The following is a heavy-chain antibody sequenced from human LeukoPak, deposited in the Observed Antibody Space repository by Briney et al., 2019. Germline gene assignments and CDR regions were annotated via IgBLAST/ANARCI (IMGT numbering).Heavy chain of an antibody. J-gene: IGHJ4*02. CDR3: ARDWVYSSSWYPYHFDY. CDR1: GYTFTSYG. Sequence: ASVKVSCKASGYTFTSYGISWVRQAPGQGIEWMGWISAYNGNTNYAQKLQGRVTMTTDTSTSTAYMELRSLRSDDTAVYYCARDWVYSSSWYPYHFDYWGQGTLVTVSS. V-gene: IGHV1-18*01. CDR2: ISAYNGNT. D-gene: IGHD6-13*01.